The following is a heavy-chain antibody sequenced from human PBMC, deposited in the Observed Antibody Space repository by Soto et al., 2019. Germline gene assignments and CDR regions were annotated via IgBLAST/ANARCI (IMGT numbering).Heavy chain of an antibody. CDR2: ISSSGSTI. V-gene: IGHV3-11*01. CDR3: ARERGPAETLAY. D-gene: IGHD6-13*01. Sequence: GGSLRLSCAASGFTFSDYYMSWIRQAPGKGLEWGSYISSSGSTIYYADTVKGRFTISRDNAKNSLYLQMNSLRAEDTAVYYCARERGPAETLAYWGQGTLVTVAP. CDR1: GFTFSDYY. J-gene: IGHJ4*02.